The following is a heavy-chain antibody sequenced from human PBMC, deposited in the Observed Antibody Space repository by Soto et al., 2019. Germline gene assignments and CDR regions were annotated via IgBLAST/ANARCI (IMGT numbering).Heavy chain of an antibody. D-gene: IGHD2-2*01. CDR1: GFTFSSYA. J-gene: IGHJ5*02. CDR2: ISYGGSNK. Sequence: QVQLVESGGGVVQPGRSLRLSCAASGFTFSSYAMHWVRQAPGKGLEWVAVISYGGSNKYYADSVKGRFTISRDNSKNQLELEKERLGAEGPGWEFWAESRGVVVPDKGREFDPWGQGTLVTVSS. V-gene: IGHV3-30-3*01. CDR3: AESRGVVVPDKGREFDP.